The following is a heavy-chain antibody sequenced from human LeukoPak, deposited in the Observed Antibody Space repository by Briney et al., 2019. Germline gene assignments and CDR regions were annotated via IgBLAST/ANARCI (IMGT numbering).Heavy chain of an antibody. CDR2: INPKSGGA. CDR3: AREYILTAYYGDY. J-gene: IGHJ4*02. V-gene: IGHV1-2*02. CDR1: GFTFNSYN. Sequence: ASVKFSCKASGFTFNSYNIHWVRQAPGQGLEWMGWINPKSGGANYAQKFPCRVSLTWATSITTAYMELSRLRSEATAGYYCAREYILTAYYGDYWGQGTLVTVSS. D-gene: IGHD3-9*01.